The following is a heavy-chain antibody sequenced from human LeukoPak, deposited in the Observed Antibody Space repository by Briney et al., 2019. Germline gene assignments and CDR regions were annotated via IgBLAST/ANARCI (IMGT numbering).Heavy chain of an antibody. D-gene: IGHD6-13*01. CDR2: TNPNSGDP. V-gene: IGHV1-2*06. CDR1: GYTFTGYF. J-gene: IGHJ4*02. CDR3: ARGIAATDDY. Sequence: ASVKVSCKASGYTFTGYFMHWVRQAPGQGLEWMGRTNPNSGDPNYAQKFQGRVTMTRDTSISTAYMELSSLRSDDTAMYYCARGIAATDDYWGQGTLVTVSS.